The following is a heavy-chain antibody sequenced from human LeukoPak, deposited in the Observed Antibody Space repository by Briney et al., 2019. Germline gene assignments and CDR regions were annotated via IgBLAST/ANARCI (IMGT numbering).Heavy chain of an antibody. Sequence: GRSLRLSCAASGFTFSSYAMHWVRQAPGKGLEWVAVISYDGSNKYYADSVKGRFTISRDNTKNTLYLQMNSLRAEDTAVYYCARDVLASYDYWGQGTLVTVSS. CDR1: GFTFSSYA. V-gene: IGHV3-30*01. J-gene: IGHJ4*02. CDR3: ARDVLASYDY. D-gene: IGHD4/OR15-4a*01. CDR2: ISYDGSNK.